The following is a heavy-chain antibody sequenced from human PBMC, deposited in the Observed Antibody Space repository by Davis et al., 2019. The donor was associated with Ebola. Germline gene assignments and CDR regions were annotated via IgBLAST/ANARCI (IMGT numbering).Heavy chain of an antibody. V-gene: IGHV6-1*01. D-gene: IGHD3-22*01. J-gene: IGHJ4*02. CDR2: TYYRSKWFV. CDR3: ARDPPYDQGYDY. CDR1: WDSVSSNSAA. Sequence: QTPSLTRAISWDSVSSNSAAWDWIRQSPSRGLEWLGRTYYRSKWFVDYAVSVKSRITLNPDTSKNQFSLQLTSVTPEDTAVYYCARDPPYDQGYDYWGQGTLVTVSS.